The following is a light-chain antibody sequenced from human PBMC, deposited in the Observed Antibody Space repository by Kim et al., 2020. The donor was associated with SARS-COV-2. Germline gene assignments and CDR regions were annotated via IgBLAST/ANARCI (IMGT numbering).Light chain of an antibody. V-gene: IGKV1-5*03. CDR2: MAS. CDR3: QQYNTYSYT. CDR1: QSVGSW. Sequence: VGDRVTSTCRASQSVGSWLAWYQQKPGKAPKLLIYMASSLQSGVPSRFSGSGSGTEFTLTISSLQPDDVATYYCQQYNTYSYTFGQGTKLEI. J-gene: IGKJ2*01.